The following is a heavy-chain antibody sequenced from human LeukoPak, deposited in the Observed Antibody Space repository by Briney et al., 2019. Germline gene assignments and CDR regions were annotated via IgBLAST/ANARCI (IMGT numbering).Heavy chain of an antibody. V-gene: IGHV3-21*01. CDR3: ARDCGGSCYTTFDY. D-gene: IGHD2-15*01. CDR1: GFTFSSYS. J-gene: IGHJ4*02. CDR2: ISSSSSYI. Sequence: GGSLRLSCAASGFTFSSYSMNWVRQAPGKGLEWVSSISSSSSYIYYADSVKGRFTISRDNAKNSLYPQMNSLRAEDTAVYYCARDCGGSCYTTFDYWGQGTLVTVSS.